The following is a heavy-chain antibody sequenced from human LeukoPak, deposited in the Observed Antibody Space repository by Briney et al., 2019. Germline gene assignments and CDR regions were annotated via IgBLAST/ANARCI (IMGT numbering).Heavy chain of an antibody. J-gene: IGHJ4*02. Sequence: SETLSLTCAVYGGSFSGYYWSWIRQPPGKGLEWIGEINHSGSTNYNPSLKSRVTISVDTSKNQFSLKLSSVTAADTAVYYCARGRFSVADYWGQGTLVTVSS. CDR2: INHSGST. CDR1: GGSFSGYY. CDR3: ARGRFSVADY. V-gene: IGHV4-34*01. D-gene: IGHD4-23*01.